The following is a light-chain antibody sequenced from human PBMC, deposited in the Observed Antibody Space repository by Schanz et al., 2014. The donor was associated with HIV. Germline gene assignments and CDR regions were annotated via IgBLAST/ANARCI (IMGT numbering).Light chain of an antibody. CDR1: PSIRGF. CDR3: QQYNTYLST. CDR2: KTS. V-gene: IGKV1-5*03. J-gene: IGKJ2*01. Sequence: DIQMTQSPSTLSASVGDRVTITCRASPSIRGFLAWYQQKPGKAPKLLIYKTSTLDDGVPSRFSGSGSGTEFTLSISSLQPDDFATYYCQQYNTYLSTFGQGTKVEIK.